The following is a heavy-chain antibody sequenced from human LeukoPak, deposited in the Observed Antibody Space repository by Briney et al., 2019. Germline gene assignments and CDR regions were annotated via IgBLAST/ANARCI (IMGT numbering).Heavy chain of an antibody. CDR2: IKSKTDGGTT. D-gene: IGHD3-3*01. CDR1: GFTFSNAW. V-gene: IGHV3-15*01. Sequence: SGGSLRLSCAASGFTFSNAWMSWVRQAPGKGLEWVGRIKSKTDGGTTDYAAPVRGRFTISRDDSKNTLYLQMNSLKTEDTAVYYCTADQYYDFWSGYYGNIKFDYWGQGTLVTVSS. CDR3: TADQYYDFWSGYYGNIKFDY. J-gene: IGHJ4*02.